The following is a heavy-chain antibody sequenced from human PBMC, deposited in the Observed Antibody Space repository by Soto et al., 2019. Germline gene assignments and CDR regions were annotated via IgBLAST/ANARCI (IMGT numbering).Heavy chain of an antibody. CDR2: IIPIFGTA. CDR1: GGTFSSYA. J-gene: IGHJ6*02. D-gene: IGHD6-6*01. V-gene: IGHV1-69*13. Sequence: ASVKVSCKASGGTFSSYAISWVRQAPGQGLEWMGGIIPIFGTANYAQKFQGRVTITADESTSTAYMELSSLRSEDTAVCYCARGGGSSSSRGYYYYGMDVWGQGTTVTVSS. CDR3: ARGGGSSSSRGYYYYGMDV.